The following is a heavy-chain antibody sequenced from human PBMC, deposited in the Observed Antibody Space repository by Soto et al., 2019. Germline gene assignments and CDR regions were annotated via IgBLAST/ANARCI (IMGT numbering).Heavy chain of an antibody. CDR2: INPNSGGT. J-gene: IGHJ3*02. CDR1: GYTFTGYY. CDR3: ARVRGYCSGGSCYSSRAFDI. V-gene: IGHV1-2*04. Sequence: GASVKVSCKASGYTFTGYYMHWVRQAPGQGLEWMGWINPNSGGTNYAQKFQGWVTMTRDTSISTAYMELSRLRSDDTAVYYCARVRGYCSGGSCYSSRAFDIWGQGTMVTVSS. D-gene: IGHD2-15*01.